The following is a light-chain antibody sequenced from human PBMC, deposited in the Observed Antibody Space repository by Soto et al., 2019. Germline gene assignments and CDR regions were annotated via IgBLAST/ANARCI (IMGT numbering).Light chain of an antibody. Sequence: QSVLTQPASVSGSPGQSITISCTGTSSDVGSYNYVSRYQQHPDKAPKLMIYDVSNRPSGVSNRFSGSKSGNTAFLTISGLQADDEADYFCCSYTSTGTYVFGTGTKVTVL. CDR2: DVS. CDR1: SSDVGSYNY. J-gene: IGLJ1*01. V-gene: IGLV2-14*01. CDR3: CSYTSTGTYV.